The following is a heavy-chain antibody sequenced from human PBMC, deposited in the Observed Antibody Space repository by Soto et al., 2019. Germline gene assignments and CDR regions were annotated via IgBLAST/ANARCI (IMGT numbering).Heavy chain of an antibody. CDR3: AKGRSASSTFDS. V-gene: IGHV3-30-3*01. Sequence: GGSLRLSCAASGFTFSSYAMHWVRQAPGKGLEWVAVISYDGSNKYYADSVKGRFTISRDNSKNTLYLQMNSLRAEDTAVYYCAKGRSASSTFDSWGQGT. CDR2: ISYDGSNK. CDR1: GFTFSSYA. J-gene: IGHJ4*02. D-gene: IGHD6-13*01.